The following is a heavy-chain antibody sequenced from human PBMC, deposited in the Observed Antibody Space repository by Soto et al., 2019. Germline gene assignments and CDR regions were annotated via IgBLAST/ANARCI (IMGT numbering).Heavy chain of an antibody. Sequence: NPGGSLRLSCAASGFTFSDYYMSWIRQAPGKGLEWVSYISSSGSTIYYADSVKGRFTISRDNAKNSLYLQMNSLRAEDTAVYYCARELYSSSWTSYYYYGMDVWGQGTTVTVSS. J-gene: IGHJ6*02. CDR1: GFTFSDYY. D-gene: IGHD6-13*01. CDR2: ISSSGSTI. V-gene: IGHV3-11*01. CDR3: ARELYSSSWTSYYYYGMDV.